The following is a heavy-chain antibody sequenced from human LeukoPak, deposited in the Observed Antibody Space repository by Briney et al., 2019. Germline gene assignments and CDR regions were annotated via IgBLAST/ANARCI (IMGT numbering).Heavy chain of an antibody. CDR3: AKGDSGRSWFDS. D-gene: IGHD3-10*01. V-gene: IGHV3-23*01. Sequence: PGGSLRLSCAASGFTFSSYAMSWVRQAPGKGLEWVSVIASSGGNGGTIYYAHFVKGRFTISRDNSKNTLFLQMNSLTAEDTAVYYCAKGDSGRSWFDSWGQGTLVTVSS. CDR2: IASSGGNGGTI. J-gene: IGHJ5*01. CDR1: GFTFSSYA.